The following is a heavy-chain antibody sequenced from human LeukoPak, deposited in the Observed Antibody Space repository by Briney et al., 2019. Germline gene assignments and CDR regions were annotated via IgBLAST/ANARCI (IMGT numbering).Heavy chain of an antibody. CDR2: IYYSGST. CDR3: ARHGYSSGWGNEYFQH. J-gene: IGHJ1*01. Sequence: PSETLSLTCTVSGGSISSYYWSWIRQPPGKGLEWIGYIYYSGSTNYNPSLKSRVTISVDTSKSQFSLKLSSVTAADTAVYYCARHGYSSGWGNEYFQHWGQGTLVTVSS. V-gene: IGHV4-59*08. D-gene: IGHD6-19*01. CDR1: GGSISSYY.